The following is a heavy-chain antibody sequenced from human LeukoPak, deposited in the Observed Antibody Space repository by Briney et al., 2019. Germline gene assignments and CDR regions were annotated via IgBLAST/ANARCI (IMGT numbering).Heavy chain of an antibody. D-gene: IGHD3-16*02. J-gene: IGHJ4*02. CDR1: GFTFSSYG. CDR2: IRYDGSNK. Sequence: GGSLRLSCAASGFTFSSYGMHWVRQAPGKGLEWVAFIRYDGSNKYYADSVKGRFTISRDNSKNTLYLQMNSLRAEDTAVYYCAREFQGDSYYDYVWGSYRYSYYFDYWGQGTLVTVSS. V-gene: IGHV3-30*02. CDR3: AREFQGDSYYDYVWGSYRYSYYFDY.